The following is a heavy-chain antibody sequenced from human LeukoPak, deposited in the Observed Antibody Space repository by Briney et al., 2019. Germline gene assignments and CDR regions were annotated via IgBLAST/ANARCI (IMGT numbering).Heavy chain of an antibody. CDR3: ARLPTGTFDY. D-gene: IGHD1-1*01. CDR1: GGSFSGYY. CDR2: INHSGST. V-gene: IGHV4-34*01. Sequence: SETLSLTCAVYGGSFSGYYWSWIRQPPGKGLEWIGEINHSGSTNYNPSLKSRVTISVDTSKKQFSLKLNSVIAADTAVYYCARLPTGTFDYWGQGTLVTVSS. J-gene: IGHJ4*02.